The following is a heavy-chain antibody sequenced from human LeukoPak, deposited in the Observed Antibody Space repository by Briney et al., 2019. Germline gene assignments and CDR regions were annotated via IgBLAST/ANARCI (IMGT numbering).Heavy chain of an antibody. D-gene: IGHD2-21*01. J-gene: IGHJ3*02. CDR1: GFTFSSYA. Sequence: PGGSLRLSCAASGFTFSSYAMSWVRQAPGKGLEWVANIKQDGSEKYYVDSVKGRFTISRDNAKNSLYLQMNSLRAEDTAVYYCARGFVYFDIWGQGTMVTVSS. V-gene: IGHV3-7*01. CDR3: ARGFVYFDI. CDR2: IKQDGSEK.